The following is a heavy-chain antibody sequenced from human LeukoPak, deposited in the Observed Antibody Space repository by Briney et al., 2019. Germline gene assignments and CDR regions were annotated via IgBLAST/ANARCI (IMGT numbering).Heavy chain of an antibody. J-gene: IGHJ4*02. CDR2: INPNSGGT. CDR1: GYTFTSYG. V-gene: IGHV1-2*02. Sequence: GASVKVSCKASGYTFTSYGISWVRQAPGQGLEWMGWINPNSGGTNYAQKFQGRVTMTRDTSISTAYMELSRLRSDDTAVYYCARGWFGELSGYWGQGTLVTVSS. CDR3: ARGWFGELSGY. D-gene: IGHD3-10*01.